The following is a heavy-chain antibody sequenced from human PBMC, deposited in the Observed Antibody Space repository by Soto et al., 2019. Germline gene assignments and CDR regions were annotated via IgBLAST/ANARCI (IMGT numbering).Heavy chain of an antibody. V-gene: IGHV3-15*07. Sequence: EVQLVESGGGLVKPGGSLRLSCAASGFTFSNAWMNWVRQAPGKGLEWVGRIKSKTDGGTTDYAATVKGKFTISRDDSKNTLYLQMNILKTEDTAVYYCTAEGEPEWYFDLWGRGTLVTVSS. CDR1: GFTFSNAW. D-gene: IGHD1-26*01. J-gene: IGHJ2*01. CDR3: TAEGEPEWYFDL. CDR2: IKSKTDGGTT.